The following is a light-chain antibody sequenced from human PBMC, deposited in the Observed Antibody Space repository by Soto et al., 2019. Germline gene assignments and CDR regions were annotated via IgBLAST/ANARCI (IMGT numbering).Light chain of an antibody. Sequence: EIVLTQSPGTLSLFPGERATLSCRASQSVRSSYLAWYQQKPGQAPRLLIFGASSRATGIPDRFSGSGSGTDFTLTISRLEPEDFAVYYCQQYSNSPGTVGQGTKVEIK. CDR2: GAS. V-gene: IGKV3-20*01. CDR1: QSVRSSY. CDR3: QQYSNSPGT. J-gene: IGKJ1*01.